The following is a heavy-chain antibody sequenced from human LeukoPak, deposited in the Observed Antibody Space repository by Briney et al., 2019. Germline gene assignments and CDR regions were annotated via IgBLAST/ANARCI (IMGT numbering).Heavy chain of an antibody. CDR2: IWYDGSNK. V-gene: IGHV3-33*01. D-gene: IGHD6-19*01. CDR3: ARDHIAVAGTFDY. J-gene: IGHJ4*02. Sequence: GGSLRLSCAASGFTFRSYGMHWVRQAPDKGLEWVAGIWYDGSNKYYADSVKGRFPISRDNSKNTLYLQMNSLRAEGTAVYYCARDHIAVAGTFDYWGQGTLVTVSS. CDR1: GFTFRSYG.